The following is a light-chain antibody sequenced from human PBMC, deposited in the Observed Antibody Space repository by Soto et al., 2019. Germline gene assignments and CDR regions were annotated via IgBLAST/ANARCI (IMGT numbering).Light chain of an antibody. Sequence: SYELTQPPSVSVAPGKTASISCGGNDIGSKGVHWYQQKPGQAPVLVIYSDTDLPPVIPARFSGSNSANLATLTISRVEAXXXXXXYCQVWDSGSAHVVFGGGTKLTV. CDR1: DIGSKG. CDR3: QVWDSGSAHVV. CDR2: SDT. J-gene: IGLJ2*01. V-gene: IGLV3-21*01.